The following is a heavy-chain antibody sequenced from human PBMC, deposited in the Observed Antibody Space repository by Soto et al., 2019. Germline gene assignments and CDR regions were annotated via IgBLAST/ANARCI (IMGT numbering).Heavy chain of an antibody. V-gene: IGHV1-69*13. D-gene: IGHD1-1*01. Sequence: GASVKVSCKASGATFSSYAISWVRQAPGQGLEWMGGIIPIFGTANYAQKFQGRVTITADESTSTAYMELSSLRSEDTAVYYCARLEPYYYHGMDVWGQGTTVTAS. CDR3: ARLEPYYYHGMDV. CDR1: GATFSSYA. J-gene: IGHJ6*02. CDR2: IIPIFGTA.